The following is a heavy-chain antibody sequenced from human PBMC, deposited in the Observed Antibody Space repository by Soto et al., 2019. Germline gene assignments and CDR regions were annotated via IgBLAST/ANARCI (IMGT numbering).Heavy chain of an antibody. Sequence: ASVKVPCKASGYTFTGYYMHGVRQAPGQGLEWMGWINPNSGGTNYAQKFQGWVTMTRDTSISTAYMELSRLRSDDTAVYYCARDLTSRGGYYEDYYYGMDVWGQGTTVTVSS. CDR2: INPNSGGT. V-gene: IGHV1-2*04. J-gene: IGHJ6*02. CDR3: ARDLTSRGGYYEDYYYGMDV. D-gene: IGHD1-26*01. CDR1: GYTFTGYY.